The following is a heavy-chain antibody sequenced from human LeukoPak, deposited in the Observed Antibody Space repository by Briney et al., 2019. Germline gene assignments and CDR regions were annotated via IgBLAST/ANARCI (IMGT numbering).Heavy chain of an antibody. CDR1: GFTVSSNY. CDR3: VRDWYYYDSSGYYNGYFDY. V-gene: IGHV3-66*01. CDR2: IYSGGST. Sequence: GGSLRLSCAASGFTVSSNYVSWVRQAPGKGLEWVSVIYSGGSTYYADSVKGRFTISRDNSKNTLYLQMNSLRAEDTAVYYCVRDWYYYDSSGYYNGYFDYWGQGTLVTVSS. D-gene: IGHD3-22*01. J-gene: IGHJ4*02.